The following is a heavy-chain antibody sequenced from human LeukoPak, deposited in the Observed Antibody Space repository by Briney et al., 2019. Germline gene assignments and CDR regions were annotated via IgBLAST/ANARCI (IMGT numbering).Heavy chain of an antibody. J-gene: IGHJ4*02. D-gene: IGHD6-13*01. CDR2: IYYSGST. CDR3: ARQLSTSSWYYFDY. CDR1: GGSVTSYY. V-gene: IGHV4-59*08. Sequence: SETLSLTCNVSGGSVTSYYWSWIRQPPGKGLEWIGYIYYSGSTNYNPSLKSRVTISVDPSKNQFSLKLSSVTAADTAVYYCARQLSTSSWYYFDYWGQGTLVTVSS.